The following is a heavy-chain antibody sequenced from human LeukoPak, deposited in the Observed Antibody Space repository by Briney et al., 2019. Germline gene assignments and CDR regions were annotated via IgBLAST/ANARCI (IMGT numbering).Heavy chain of an antibody. CDR1: GFTFSSYG. CDR2: IRYDGSNK. CDR3: AKDRGYYGSGSVVDFDY. D-gene: IGHD3-10*01. Sequence: GGSLRLSCAASGFTFSSYGMHWVRQAPGKGLEWVAFIRYDGSNKYYADSVKGRFTISRDNSKNTLYLQMNSLRAEDTAVYDCAKDRGYYGSGSVVDFDYWGRGTLVTVSS. J-gene: IGHJ4*02. V-gene: IGHV3-30*02.